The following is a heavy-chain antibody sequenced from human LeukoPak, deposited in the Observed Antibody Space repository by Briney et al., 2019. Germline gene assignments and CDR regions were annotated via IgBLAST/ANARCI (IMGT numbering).Heavy chain of an antibody. CDR2: ISAYNGNT. J-gene: IGHJ5*02. Sequence: ASVKVSCKASGGTFSSYAISWVRQAPGQGLEWMGWISAYNGNTNYAQKLQGRVTMTTDTSTSTAYMELRSLRSDDTAVYYCARDPALGYTSGWYNWFDPWGQGTLVTVS. V-gene: IGHV1-18*01. CDR3: ARDPALGYTSGWYNWFDP. CDR1: GGTFSSYA. D-gene: IGHD6-19*01.